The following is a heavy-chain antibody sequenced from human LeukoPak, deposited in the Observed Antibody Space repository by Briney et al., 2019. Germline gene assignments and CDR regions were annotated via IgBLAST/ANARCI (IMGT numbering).Heavy chain of an antibody. D-gene: IGHD3-3*01. CDR2: IYYSGST. V-gene: IGHV4-59*01. CDR3: ARGSDFWSGYPATFDY. CDR1: GGSISSYY. Sequence: PSETLSLTCTVSGGSISSYYWSWIRQPPGKGLEWIGYIYYSGSTNYNPSLKSRVTISVDTSENQFSLKLSSVTAADTAVYYCARGSDFWSGYPATFDYWGQGTLVTVSS. J-gene: IGHJ4*02.